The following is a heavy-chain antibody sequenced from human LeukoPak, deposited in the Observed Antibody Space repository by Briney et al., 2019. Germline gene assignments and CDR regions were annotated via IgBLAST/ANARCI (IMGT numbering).Heavy chain of an antibody. V-gene: IGHV3-30*03. CDR3: ARGGGGYDDWFDY. CDR2: ISYDGSNK. J-gene: IGHJ4*02. Sequence: PGGSLRLSCAASGFTFSSYGMHWVRQAPGKGLEWVAVISYDGSNKYYADSVKGRFTISRDNSKNTLYLQMNSLRAEDTAVYYCARGGGGYDDWFDYWGQGTLVTVSS. CDR1: GFTFSSYG. D-gene: IGHD5-12*01.